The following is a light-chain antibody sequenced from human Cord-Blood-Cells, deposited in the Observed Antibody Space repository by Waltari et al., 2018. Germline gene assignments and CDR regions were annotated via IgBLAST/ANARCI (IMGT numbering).Light chain of an antibody. CDR2: KDR. CDR3: QSADSTGTYKV. Sequence: SYELTQPPSVSVSPGQTARITCSGDALPKQYAYWYQQKPGQAPVLVIYKDRERPSGIPERFSGTSSGTTVTLTISGVQAGDEADDYCQSADSTGTYKVFGGGTKLTVL. V-gene: IGLV3-25*03. CDR1: ALPKQY. J-gene: IGLJ3*02.